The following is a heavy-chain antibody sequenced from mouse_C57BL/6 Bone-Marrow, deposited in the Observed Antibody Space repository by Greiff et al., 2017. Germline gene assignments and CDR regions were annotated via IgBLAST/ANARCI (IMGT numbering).Heavy chain of an antibody. D-gene: IGHD2-2*01. J-gene: IGHJ4*01. Sequence: EVMLVESGGGLVQSGRSLRLSCATSGFTFSDFYMEWVRQAPGKGLEWIAASRNKANDYTTEYSASVKGRFIVSRDTSQSILYLQMNALRAEDTAIYYCARDAGGYGRYAMDYWGQGTSVTVSS. CDR3: ARDAGGYGRYAMDY. CDR1: GFTFSDFY. CDR2: SRNKANDYTT. V-gene: IGHV7-1*01.